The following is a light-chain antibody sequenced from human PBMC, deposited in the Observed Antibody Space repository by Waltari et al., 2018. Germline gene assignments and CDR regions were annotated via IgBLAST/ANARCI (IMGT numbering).Light chain of an antibody. CDR2: KNN. CDR3: AARDDSLNWV. J-gene: IGLJ3*02. CDR1: SSTIESNS. Sequence: VLTQSPSASGTPAPRFTISCSVSSSTIESNSIYWYQQLPGAPPKLLISKNNQRSSGVPDRFSASKSGTSASLAISGLRSEDEADYFCAARDDSLNWVFGGGTKLTVL. V-gene: IGLV1-47*01.